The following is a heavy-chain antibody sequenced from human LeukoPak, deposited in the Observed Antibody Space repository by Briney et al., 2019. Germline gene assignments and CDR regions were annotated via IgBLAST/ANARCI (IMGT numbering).Heavy chain of an antibody. J-gene: IGHJ4*02. CDR3: AKGEYGGNDY. D-gene: IGHD4-23*01. V-gene: IGHV3-21*04. Sequence: SVKGRFTISRDNAKNSLYLQMNSPRAEDTAVYYCAKGEYGGNDYWGQGTLSPSPQ.